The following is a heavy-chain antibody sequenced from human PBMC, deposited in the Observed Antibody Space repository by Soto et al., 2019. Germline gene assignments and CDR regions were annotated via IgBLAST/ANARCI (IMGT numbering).Heavy chain of an antibody. CDR3: ARDLGVRLPMHV. Sequence: EVQLVESGGGLVQPGGSLRLSCAASGFIFSNYNMKWVRQAPGKGLEWVSYISSSGRTIYYADSVQGRFTISRDNAKNSLYLQMNSLRAEDTAVYYCARDLGVRLPMHVWGQGTTVTVSS. J-gene: IGHJ6*02. V-gene: IGHV3-48*01. CDR1: GFIFSNYN. CDR2: ISSSGRTI. D-gene: IGHD2-8*01.